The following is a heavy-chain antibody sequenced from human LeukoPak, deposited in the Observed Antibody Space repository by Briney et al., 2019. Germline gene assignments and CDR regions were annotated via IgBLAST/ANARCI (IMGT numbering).Heavy chain of an antibody. J-gene: IGHJ6*03. CDR3: AKSVAWNYYYYMDV. CDR1: GYSISSSNW. V-gene: IGHV4-28*01. Sequence: KPSDTLSFTCAVSGYSISSSNWWGWIRQPPGKGLEWIAYIYYSGSTYYNPSLKSRVTMSVDTSKNQFSLKLSSVTAVDTAVYYCAKSVAWNYYYYMDVWGKGTTVTVSS. D-gene: IGHD5-12*01. CDR2: IYYSGST.